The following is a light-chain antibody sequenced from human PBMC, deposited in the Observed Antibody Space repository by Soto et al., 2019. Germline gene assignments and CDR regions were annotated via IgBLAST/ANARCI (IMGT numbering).Light chain of an antibody. J-gene: IGKJ1*01. V-gene: IGKV1-12*01. Sequence: IQMTQSPSSVSASVGDRFTITCRASQDISTWLAWYQQKPGKAPKLLIYAASTLHIGVPSRFSGSGSGTDFTLTISSLQPEDFATYYCQQDNSFPRTFGQGTKVDIK. CDR2: AAS. CDR1: QDISTW. CDR3: QQDNSFPRT.